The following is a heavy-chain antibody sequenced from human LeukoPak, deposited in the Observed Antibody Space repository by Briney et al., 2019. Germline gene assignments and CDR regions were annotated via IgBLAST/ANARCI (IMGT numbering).Heavy chain of an antibody. CDR1: GFTFSNYA. CDR3: ARDMGSIAAAGFDY. CDR2: IRYDGSNK. V-gene: IGHV3-30*02. J-gene: IGHJ4*02. D-gene: IGHD6-13*01. Sequence: PGGSLRLSCAASGFTFSNYAMHWVRQAPGKGLEWVTFIRYDGSNKYYADSVKGRFTISRDNSKNTLYLQMNSLRAEDTAVYYCARDMGSIAAAGFDYWGQGTLVTVSS.